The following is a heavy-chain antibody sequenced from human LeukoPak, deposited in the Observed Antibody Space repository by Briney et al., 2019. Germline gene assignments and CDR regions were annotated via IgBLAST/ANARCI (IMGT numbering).Heavy chain of an antibody. D-gene: IGHD2-8*02. Sequence: PGGSLRLSCAASGFTFSRYVMSWVRQAPGKGLEWVSYISSSGGTMYYADSVKGRLTISRGNAKNSLYLQMNSLRAEDTAVYYCARVGSLVHYFDYWGQGTLVTVSS. V-gene: IGHV3-48*03. J-gene: IGHJ4*02. CDR1: GFTFSRYV. CDR3: ARVGSLVHYFDY. CDR2: ISSSGGTM.